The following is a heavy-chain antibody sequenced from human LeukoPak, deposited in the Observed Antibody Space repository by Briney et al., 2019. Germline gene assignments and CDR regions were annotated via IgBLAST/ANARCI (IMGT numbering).Heavy chain of an antibody. J-gene: IGHJ4*02. V-gene: IGHV1-69*01. CDR3: AREGDGILTAYSVY. CDR2: IIPIFGTA. CDR1: GCTFTSYG. Sequence: SVKVSCKAAGCTFTSYGISWGRQAPGQGLEWMGGIIPIFGTANYAQKFQGRVTITADESTSPAYMELSSLTSEDTAVYYCAREGDGILTAYSVYWGQGTLVT. D-gene: IGHD3-9*01.